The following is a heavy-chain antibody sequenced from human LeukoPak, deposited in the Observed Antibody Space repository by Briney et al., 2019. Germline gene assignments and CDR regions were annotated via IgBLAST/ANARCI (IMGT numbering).Heavy chain of an antibody. J-gene: IGHJ4*02. CDR1: GYSFSTYD. Sequence: ASVKVSFKASGYSFSTYDINWVRQAPGQGLEWMGWMNPKSGNTGYAQNFQGRVTMTRNTSISTAYMELSGLRSDDTAVYYCARGREWLVAFDSWGQGALVTVSS. D-gene: IGHD6-19*01. CDR2: MNPKSGNT. V-gene: IGHV1-8*01. CDR3: ARGREWLVAFDS.